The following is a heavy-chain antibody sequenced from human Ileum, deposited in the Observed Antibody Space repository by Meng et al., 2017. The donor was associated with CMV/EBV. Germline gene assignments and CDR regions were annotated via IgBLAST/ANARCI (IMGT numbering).Heavy chain of an antibody. Sequence: GGSLRLSCAASGFTFSDHYMDWVRQAPGKGLEWVGRTRNKAESYTTEYAASVRGRFTISRDNAKNSLYLQMNSLRAEDTAVYYCARSHVRYSSFDYWGQGTLVTVSS. CDR3: ARSHVRYSSFDY. D-gene: IGHD6-13*01. J-gene: IGHJ4*02. CDR2: TRNKAESYTT. V-gene: IGHV3-72*01. CDR1: GFTFSDHY.